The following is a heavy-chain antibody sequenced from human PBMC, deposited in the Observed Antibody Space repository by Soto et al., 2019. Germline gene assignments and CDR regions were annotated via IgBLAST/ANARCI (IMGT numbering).Heavy chain of an antibody. CDR1: GFTFSDYW. CDR2: IKQDGNEK. Sequence: GGSLRLSCAVSGFTFSDYWMSWVRQAPGKGLEWVANIKQDGNEKYYVDSVKGRFTISRDNSKNTLYLQMNSLRAEDTAVYYCAKENSGWYYFDYWGQGTLVTVSS. V-gene: IGHV3-7*01. D-gene: IGHD6-19*01. CDR3: AKENSGWYYFDY. J-gene: IGHJ4*02.